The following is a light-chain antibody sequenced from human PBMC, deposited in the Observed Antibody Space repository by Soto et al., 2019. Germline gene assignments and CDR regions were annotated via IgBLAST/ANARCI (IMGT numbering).Light chain of an antibody. Sequence: EIVLTQSPDTLSLSPGERATLSCRVSLSVGSSLAWYQRKPGQAPRLLIYVASNRATGIPARFSGSGSGTDFTLTISSLEPEDFAVYYCQQRSNWPPEVTFGLGTKVDIK. V-gene: IGKV3-11*01. CDR2: VAS. J-gene: IGKJ3*01. CDR3: QQRSNWPPEVT. CDR1: LSVGSS.